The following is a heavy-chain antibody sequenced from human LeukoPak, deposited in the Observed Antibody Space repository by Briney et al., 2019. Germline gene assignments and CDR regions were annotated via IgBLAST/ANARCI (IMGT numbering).Heavy chain of an antibody. Sequence: SETLSLTRTVSGGSISSYYWSWIRQPPGKGLEWIGYIYYSGSTNYNPSLKSRVTISVDTSKNQFSLKLSSVTAADTAVYYCARGGPSTPEDYYMDVWGKGTTVTVSS. CDR1: GGSISSYY. CDR2: IYYSGST. J-gene: IGHJ6*03. D-gene: IGHD1-14*01. CDR3: ARGGPSTPEDYYMDV. V-gene: IGHV4-59*01.